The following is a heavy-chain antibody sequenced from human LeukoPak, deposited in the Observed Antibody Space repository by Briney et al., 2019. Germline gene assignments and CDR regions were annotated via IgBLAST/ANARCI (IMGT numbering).Heavy chain of an antibody. CDR3: AKSGCNSSNCFLGWFDP. CDR2: VSSSGGST. J-gene: IGHJ5*02. Sequence: PGGSLRLSCAASGFTVSSNYMSWVRQAPGKGLEWVSTVSSSGGSTYYADSVKGRFTISRDNSKNTLYLQMNTLRAEDTAVYHCAKSGCNSSNCFLGWFDPWGQGTLVTVSS. V-gene: IGHV3-23*01. D-gene: IGHD2-2*01. CDR1: GFTVSSNY.